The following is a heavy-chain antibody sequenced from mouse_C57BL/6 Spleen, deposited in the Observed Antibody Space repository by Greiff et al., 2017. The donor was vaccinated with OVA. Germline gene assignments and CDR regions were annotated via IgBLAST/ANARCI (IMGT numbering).Heavy chain of an antibody. V-gene: IGHV1-82*01. Sequence: VQLQQSGPELVKPGASVKISCKASGYAFSSSWMNWVKQRPGKGLEWIGRIYPGDGDTNYNGKFKGKATLTADKSSSTAYMQLSSLASEDSAVYFCARWGNWAGGYFDYWGQGTTLTVSS. CDR3: ARWGNWAGGYFDY. D-gene: IGHD4-1*02. J-gene: IGHJ2*01. CDR2: IYPGDGDT. CDR1: GYAFSSSW.